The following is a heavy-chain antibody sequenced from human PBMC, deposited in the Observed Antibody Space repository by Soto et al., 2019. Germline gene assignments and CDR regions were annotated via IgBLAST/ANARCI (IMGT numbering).Heavy chain of an antibody. V-gene: IGHV1-8*01. D-gene: IGHD3-10*01. CDR1: GYTFTSYD. J-gene: IGHJ4*02. CDR3: ARVVYYYGSGSYQYYFDY. Sequence: ASVKVSCKASGYTFTSYDINWVRQATGQGLEWMGWVNPNSGNTGYAQKFQGRVTMTRNTSISTAYMELSSLRSEDTAVYYCARVVYYYGSGSYQYYFDYWGQGTLVTVSS. CDR2: VNPNSGNT.